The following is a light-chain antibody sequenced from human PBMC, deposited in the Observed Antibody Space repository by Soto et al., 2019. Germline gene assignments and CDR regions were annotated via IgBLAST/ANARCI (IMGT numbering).Light chain of an antibody. CDR1: SSNIGDHG. V-gene: IGLV1-51*01. CDR3: GTWDSSLSAGV. J-gene: IGLJ3*02. Sequence: QSVLTQPPSVSAAPGQKVTISCSGGSSNIGDHGVSWYRQLPGTAPKLLISDNNKRPSGIPDRFSGSKSGTSATLGITGLQTGDEADYYCGTWDSSLSAGVFGGGTKVTVL. CDR2: DNN.